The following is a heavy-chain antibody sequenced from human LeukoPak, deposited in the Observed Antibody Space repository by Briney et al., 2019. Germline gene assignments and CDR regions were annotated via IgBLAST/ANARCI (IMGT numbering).Heavy chain of an antibody. CDR3: AKEANAFDI. Sequence: PGGSLRLSCAASGFTFSNYVMHRVRQAPGKGLEWVTLIWYDGSNKYYADSVKGRFTISRDNSMNTLYLQMNSLRAEDTAVYYCAKEANAFDIWGQGTMVTVSS. J-gene: IGHJ3*02. V-gene: IGHV3-30*02. CDR2: IWYDGSNK. CDR1: GFTFSNYV. D-gene: IGHD5-12*01.